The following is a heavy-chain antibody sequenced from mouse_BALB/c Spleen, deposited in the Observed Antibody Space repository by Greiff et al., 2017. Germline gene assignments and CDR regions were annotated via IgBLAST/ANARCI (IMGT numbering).Heavy chain of an antibody. Sequence: EVQLKQSGAELVRSGASVKLSCTASGFNIKAYYRHWVKQRPEQGLAWIGWIDPENGDTEYAPKFQGKATMTADTSSNTAYLQLSSLTSEDTAVYYCNGWPFAYWGQGTLVTVTA. CDR1: GFNIKAYY. CDR3: NGWPFAY. D-gene: IGHD2-3*01. J-gene: IGHJ3*01. V-gene: IGHV14-4*02. CDR2: IDPENGDT.